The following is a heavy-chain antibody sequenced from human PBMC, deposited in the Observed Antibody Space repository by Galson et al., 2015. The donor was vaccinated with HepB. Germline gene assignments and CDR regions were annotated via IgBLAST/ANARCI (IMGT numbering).Heavy chain of an antibody. CDR1: GFTFSSYG. CDR3: ARAGGAAAVDY. J-gene: IGHJ4*02. CDR2: IWYDGSNK. D-gene: IGHD6-13*01. Sequence: SLRLSCAVSGFTFSSYGMHWVRQAPGKGLEWVAVIWYDGSNKYYADSVKGRFTISRDNSKNTLYLQMNSLRAEDTAVYYCARAGGAAAVDYWGQGTLVTVSS. V-gene: IGHV3-33*08.